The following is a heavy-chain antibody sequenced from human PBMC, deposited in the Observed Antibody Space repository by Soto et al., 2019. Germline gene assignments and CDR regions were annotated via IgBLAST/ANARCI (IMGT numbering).Heavy chain of an antibody. CDR3: ANPGRIRRDGYHFPPDY. V-gene: IGHV3-30*18. CDR2: ISYDGSNK. CDR1: GFTFSSYG. Sequence: GGSLRLSCAASGFTFSSYGMHWVRQAPGKGLEWVAVISYDGSNKYYADSVKGRFTISRDNSKNTLYLQMNSLRAEDTAVYYCANPGRIRRDGYHFPPDYWGQGTLVTVSS. D-gene: IGHD5-12*01. J-gene: IGHJ4*02.